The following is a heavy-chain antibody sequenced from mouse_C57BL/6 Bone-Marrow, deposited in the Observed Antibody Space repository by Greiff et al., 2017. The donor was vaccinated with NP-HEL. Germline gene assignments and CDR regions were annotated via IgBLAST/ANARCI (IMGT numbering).Heavy chain of an antibody. J-gene: IGHJ2*01. CDR1: GYTFPSYG. CDR3: ANTFITTVVPYFDD. D-gene: IGHD1-1*01. Sequence: VQLQQSGAELARPGASVKLSCKASGYTFPSYGISWVKQRPGQGLEWIGEIYPRSGNTYYNEKFKGKATLTADKSYSTAYMELRSLTSEDSAVYFCANTFITTVVPYFDDWGQGTTLTVSS. V-gene: IGHV1-81*01. CDR2: IYPRSGNT.